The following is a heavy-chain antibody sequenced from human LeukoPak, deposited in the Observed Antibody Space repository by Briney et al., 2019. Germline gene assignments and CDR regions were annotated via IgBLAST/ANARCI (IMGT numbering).Heavy chain of an antibody. D-gene: IGHD2-2*01. CDR3: ATWGLVPAATEDAFDI. Sequence: QPSETLSLTCAVYGGSFSGYYWSWIRQPPGKGLEWVAFIRYDGSNKYYADSVKGRFTISRDNSKNTLYLQMNSLRAEDTAVYYCATWGLVPAATEDAFDIWGQGTMVTVSS. V-gene: IGHV3-30*02. J-gene: IGHJ3*02. CDR1: GGSFSGYY. CDR2: IRYDGSNK.